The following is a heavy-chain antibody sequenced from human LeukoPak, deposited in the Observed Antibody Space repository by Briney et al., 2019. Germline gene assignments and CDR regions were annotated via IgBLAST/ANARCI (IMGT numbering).Heavy chain of an antibody. J-gene: IGHJ6*02. CDR3: ARGPGDYDFWSGYYNLHYYYGMDV. D-gene: IGHD3-3*01. CDR1: GYSFTSYY. CDR2: IRPSGST. V-gene: IGHV1-46*01. Sequence: ASVKVSCKASGYSFTSYYIHWVRQAPGQGLEYMGIIRPSGSTAYAQKFQGRVTMTRDTSTSAVYMELRSLRSDDTAVYYCARGPGDYDFWSGYYNLHYYYGMDVWGQGTTVTVSS.